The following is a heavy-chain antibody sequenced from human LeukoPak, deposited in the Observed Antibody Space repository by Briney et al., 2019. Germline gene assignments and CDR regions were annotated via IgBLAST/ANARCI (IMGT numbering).Heavy chain of an antibody. D-gene: IGHD5-24*01. CDR2: VDPEDGET. CDR1: GYTFTDYY. CDR3: ARDVGDGYAEGY. J-gene: IGHJ4*02. V-gene: IGHV1-69-2*01. Sequence: ATVKISCKVSGYTFTDYYMHWVQQAPGKGLEWMGLVDPEDGETIYAEKLQGRVAITADTSTDTAYMELSSLRAEDTAVYYCARDVGDGYAEGYWGQGTLVPVSS.